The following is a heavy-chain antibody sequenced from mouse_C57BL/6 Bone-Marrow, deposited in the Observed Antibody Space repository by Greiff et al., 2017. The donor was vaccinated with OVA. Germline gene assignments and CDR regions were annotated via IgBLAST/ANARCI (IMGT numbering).Heavy chain of an antibody. Sequence: QVQLKQSGAELARPGASVKLSCKASGYTFTSYGISWVKQRTGQGLEWIGEIYPRSGNTYYNEKFKGKATLTADKSSSTAYMELRSLTSEDSAVYFCARRYDYASWFAYWGQGTLVTVSA. V-gene: IGHV1-81*01. CDR2: IYPRSGNT. CDR1: GYTFTSYG. D-gene: IGHD2-4*01. J-gene: IGHJ3*01. CDR3: ARRYDYASWFAY.